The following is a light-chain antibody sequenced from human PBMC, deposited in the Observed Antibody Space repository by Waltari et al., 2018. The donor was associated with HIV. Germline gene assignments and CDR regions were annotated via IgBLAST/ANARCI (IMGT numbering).Light chain of an antibody. CDR1: RLGNTY. J-gene: IGLJ3*02. CDR2: QTT. Sequence: SFELTQPPSVSVSPGQTASIACSGDRLGNTYSSWYQQRPGQSPVLVIYQTTKRPPGIPERISGSRSGNTATLTISGTQDVDEADYYCQAWDSSTGWVFGGGTKLTVL. V-gene: IGLV3-1*01. CDR3: QAWDSSTGWV.